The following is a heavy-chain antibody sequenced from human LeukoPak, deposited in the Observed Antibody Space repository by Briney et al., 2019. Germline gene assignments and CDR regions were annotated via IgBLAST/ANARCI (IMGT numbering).Heavy chain of an antibody. V-gene: IGHV3-9*01. CDR3: AREMDIVVVPAAPFDY. CDR2: ISWNSASI. J-gene: IGHJ4*02. CDR1: GFTFDDYV. Sequence: GRSLRLSCAASGFTFDDYVMHWVRQAPGKGLEWVSGISWNSASIGHADSVKGRFTISRDNAKNSLYLQMNSLRAEDTAVYYCAREMDIVVVPAAPFDYWGQGTLVTVSS. D-gene: IGHD2-2*03.